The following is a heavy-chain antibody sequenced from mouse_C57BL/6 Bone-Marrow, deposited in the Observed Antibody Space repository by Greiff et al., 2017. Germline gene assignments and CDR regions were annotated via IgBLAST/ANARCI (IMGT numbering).Heavy chain of an antibody. CDR1: GFTFNTYA. CDR2: IRRKGSNSTT. J-gene: IGHJ4*01. Sequence: EVKLMESGGGLVQPKGSLKLSCAASGFTFNTYAMHWVRQAPGKGLEWVARIRRKGSNSTTYYADSVKDRFTISRYDSQSMLYLQMNNLKTEDTAMYYCVRREVRSYYAMDYWGQGTSVTVSS. V-gene: IGHV10-3*01. CDR3: VRREVRSYYAMDY.